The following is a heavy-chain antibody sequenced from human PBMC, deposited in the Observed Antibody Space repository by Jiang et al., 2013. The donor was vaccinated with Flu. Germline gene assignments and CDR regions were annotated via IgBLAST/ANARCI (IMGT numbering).Heavy chain of an antibody. J-gene: IGHJ3*02. CDR3: ARGRGERLAIFGVVYPDAFDI. D-gene: IGHD3-3*01. V-gene: IGHV3-21*01. CDR1: GFTFSTYT. CDR2: ISIGSVYI. Sequence: LLESGGGLVKPGGSLRLSCAASGFTFSTYTMNWVRQAPGKGLEWVSSISIGSVYIYYTDSVKGRFTISRDNAENSVYLQMNSLRAEDTAVYYCARGRGERLAIFGVVYPDAFDIWGQGTMVTVSS.